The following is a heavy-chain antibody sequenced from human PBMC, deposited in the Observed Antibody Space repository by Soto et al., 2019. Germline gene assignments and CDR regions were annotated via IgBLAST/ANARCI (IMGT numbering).Heavy chain of an antibody. D-gene: IGHD2-8*01. CDR1: GFTFSSYA. CDR2: ISFDGIIK. Sequence: PGGSLRLSCAASGFTFSSYAMHWVRQAPGKGLEWVAVISFDGIIKYYADSVKGRFTISRDNSKNTLYLQMNSLRAGDTAVYYFAMDYSTNGGGYTARWSTSYGYYAMDVWGPGTTVTLSS. J-gene: IGHJ6*02. CDR3: AMDYSTNGGGYTARWSTSYGYYAMDV. V-gene: IGHV3-30-3*01.